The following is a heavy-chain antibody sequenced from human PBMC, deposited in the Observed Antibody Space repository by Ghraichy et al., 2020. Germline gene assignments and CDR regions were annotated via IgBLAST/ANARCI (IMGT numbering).Heavy chain of an antibody. CDR3: TRDLTYSSGPRRFDY. CDR2: IRSKAYGGTT. V-gene: IGHV3-49*03. J-gene: IGHJ4*02. D-gene: IGHD6-19*01. Sequence: GGSLRLSCTASGFTFGDYAMSWFRQAPGKGLEWVGFIRSKAYGGTTEYAASVKGRFTISRDDSKSIAYLQMNSLKTEDTAVYYCTRDLTYSSGPRRFDYWGQGTLVTVSS. CDR1: GFTFGDYA.